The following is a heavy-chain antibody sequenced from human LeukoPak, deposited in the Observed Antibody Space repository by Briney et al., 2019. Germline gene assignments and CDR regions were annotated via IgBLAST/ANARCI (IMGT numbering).Heavy chain of an antibody. D-gene: IGHD3-10*01. CDR3: ARDLSDHYRTYAFDI. J-gene: IGHJ3*02. Sequence: SETLSLTCTVSGGSISSSSYYWGWIRQPPGKGLEWIGSIYYSGSTYYNPSLKSRVTISVDTSKNQFSLKLGSVTAADTAVYYCARDLSDHYRTYAFDIWGQGTMVTVSS. CDR2: IYYSGST. V-gene: IGHV4-39*07. CDR1: GGSISSSSYY.